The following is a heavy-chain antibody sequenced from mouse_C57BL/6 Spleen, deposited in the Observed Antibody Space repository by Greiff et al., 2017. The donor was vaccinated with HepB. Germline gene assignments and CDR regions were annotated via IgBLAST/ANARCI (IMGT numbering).Heavy chain of an antibody. CDR2: IYPGSGST. V-gene: IGHV1-55*01. CDR3: AATGVAPYWYFDV. CDR1: GYTFTSYW. D-gene: IGHD1-1*01. Sequence: QAQLQQSGAELVKPGASVKMSCKASGYTFTSYWITWVKQRPGQGLEWIGDIYPGSGSTNYNEKFKSKATLTVDTSSSTAYMQLSSLTSEDSAVYYCAATGVAPYWYFDVWGTGTTVTVSS. J-gene: IGHJ1*03.